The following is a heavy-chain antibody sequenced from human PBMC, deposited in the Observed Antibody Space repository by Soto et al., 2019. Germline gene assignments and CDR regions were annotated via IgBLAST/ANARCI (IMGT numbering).Heavy chain of an antibody. V-gene: IGHV1-18*01. J-gene: IGHJ4*02. CDR1: GYTFTSYG. D-gene: IGHD3-16*02. CDR2: ISAYNGNT. CDR3: ARGFPHYDYIWGSYRYTHYFDY. Sequence: ASVKVSCKASGYTFTSYGISWVRQAPGQGLEWMGWISAYNGNTNYAQKLQGRVTMTTDTSTSTAYMELRSLRSDDTAVYYCARGFPHYDYIWGSYRYTHYFDYWGQGTLVTVSS.